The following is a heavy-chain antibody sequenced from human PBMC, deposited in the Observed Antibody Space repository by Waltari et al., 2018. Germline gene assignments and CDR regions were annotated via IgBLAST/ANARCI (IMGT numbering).Heavy chain of an antibody. Sequence: QVQLQESGPGLVKPSATLSLTCTVSGGSISSYYWSWIRQPPGKGLEWIGYIYYSGSTNYNPSLKSRVTISVDTSKNQFSLKLSSVTAADTAVYYCARVTRFYDLYDYWGQGTLVTVSS. CDR3: ARVTRFYDLYDY. V-gene: IGHV4-59*01. J-gene: IGHJ4*02. D-gene: IGHD3-3*01. CDR2: IYYSGST. CDR1: GGSISSYY.